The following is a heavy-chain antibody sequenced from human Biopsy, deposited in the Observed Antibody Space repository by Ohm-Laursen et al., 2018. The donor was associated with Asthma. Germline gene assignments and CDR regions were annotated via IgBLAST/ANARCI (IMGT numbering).Heavy chain of an antibody. D-gene: IGHD4-17*01. CDR2: INPSGGST. CDR1: GYTFTSYY. V-gene: IGHV1-46*01. CDR3: ARGGYYGDRRHHNGLDV. Sequence: GASVKVSCKASGYTFTSYYMHWVRQAPGQGLEWMGIINPSGGSTSYAQKFQGRVTMTRDTSTSTVYMELSSLRSDDTAVYYCARGGYYGDRRHHNGLDVWGQGTTVTVSS. J-gene: IGHJ6*02.